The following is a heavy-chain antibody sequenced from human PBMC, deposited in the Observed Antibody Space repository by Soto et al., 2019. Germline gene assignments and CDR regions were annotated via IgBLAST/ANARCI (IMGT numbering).Heavy chain of an antibody. J-gene: IGHJ6*02. CDR1: GGPFSGYY. V-gene: IGHV4-34*01. CDR2: INHSGST. D-gene: IGHD5-12*01. Sequence: PSATLALTSAFYGGPFSGYYWSWLRQPPGQGLEWIGEINHSGSTNYNPSLKSRVTISVDTSKNQFSLKLSSVTAADTAVYYCARGVRMVATGTGGDYYYGMDVWRQGTALP. CDR3: ARGVRMVATGTGGDYYYGMDV.